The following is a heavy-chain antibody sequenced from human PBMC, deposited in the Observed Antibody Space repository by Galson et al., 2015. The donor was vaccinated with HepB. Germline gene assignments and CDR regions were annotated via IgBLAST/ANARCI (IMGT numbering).Heavy chain of an antibody. CDR2: FDPEDGET. CDR1: GYTLTELS. V-gene: IGHV1-24*01. CDR3: ATQRNAIHPPTYYYYGMDV. J-gene: IGHJ6*02. D-gene: IGHD2-8*01. Sequence: SVKVSCKVSGYTLTELSMHWVRQAPGKGLEWMGGFDPEDGETIYAQKFQGRVTMTEDTSTDTAYMELSSLRSEDTAVYYCATQRNAIHPPTYYYYGMDVWGQGTTVTVSS.